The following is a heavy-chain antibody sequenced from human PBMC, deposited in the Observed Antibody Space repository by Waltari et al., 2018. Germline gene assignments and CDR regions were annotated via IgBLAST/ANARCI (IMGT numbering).Heavy chain of an antibody. CDR2: IYYSGST. CDR1: GGSIRSGGYY. J-gene: IGHJ4*02. D-gene: IGHD2-2*01. CDR3: VRVVPAAPTYYFDY. V-gene: IGHV4-31*03. Sequence: QVQLQESGPGLVKPSQTLSLTCTVSGGSIRSGGYYWSWIRQHPGKGLEWIGYIYYSGSTYYNPSLNSRVTISVDTSKNQFSLKLSSVTAADTAVYYCVRVVPAAPTYYFDYWGQGTLVTVSS.